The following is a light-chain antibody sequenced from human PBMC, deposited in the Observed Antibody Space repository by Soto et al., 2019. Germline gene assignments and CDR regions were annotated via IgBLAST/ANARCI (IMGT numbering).Light chain of an antibody. CDR1: SSDIGTYNY. Sequence: QSVLTQPASVSGSPGQSIAISCTGTSSDIGTYNYVSWYQHHPDKAPTLMIYEVNNRPSGVSNRFSGSKSGNTASLTISGLQAEDEADYYCSSYTSSTTWVFGGGTKLTVL. CDR2: EVN. J-gene: IGLJ3*02. V-gene: IGLV2-14*01. CDR3: SSYTSSTTWV.